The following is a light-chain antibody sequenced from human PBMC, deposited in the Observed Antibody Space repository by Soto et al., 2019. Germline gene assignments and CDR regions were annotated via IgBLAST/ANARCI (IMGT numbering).Light chain of an antibody. CDR2: MAS. V-gene: IGKV1-5*03. Sequence: DIQMTQSPSTLSASVGDRVTITCRASQCISSWLAWFQQKPGKAPKLLIYMASSLESGVPSRFSGSGSGTEFTLTISSLQPDDFATYYCQQYKSYSRTFGQGTKVEIK. CDR1: QCISSW. J-gene: IGKJ1*01. CDR3: QQYKSYSRT.